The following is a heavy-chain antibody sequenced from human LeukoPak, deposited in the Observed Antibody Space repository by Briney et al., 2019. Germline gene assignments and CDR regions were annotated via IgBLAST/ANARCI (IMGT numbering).Heavy chain of an antibody. J-gene: IGHJ3*01. Sequence: ASVKVSCKASGYTFTSYGISWVRQAPAQGHERMGWISAYNGNTNYAQKLQGRVTMTTDTSTSTAYMELRSLRSDDTAVYYCARDLPGDGYWSFWGQGTMVTVSS. V-gene: IGHV1-18*01. CDR3: ARDLPGDGYWSF. CDR1: GYTFTSYG. D-gene: IGHD5-24*01. CDR2: ISAYNGNT.